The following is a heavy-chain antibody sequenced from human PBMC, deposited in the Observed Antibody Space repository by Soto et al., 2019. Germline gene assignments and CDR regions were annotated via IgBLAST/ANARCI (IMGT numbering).Heavy chain of an antibody. D-gene: IGHD6-13*01. CDR1: GGSISSSSYY. CDR2: IYYSGST. Sequence: SETLSLTCTVFGGSISSSSYYWGWIRQPPGKGLEWIGSIYYSGSTYYNPSLKSRVTISVDTSKNQFSLKLSSVTAADTAVYYCARHGVAAAKFDYWGQGTLVTVSS. CDR3: ARHGVAAAKFDY. J-gene: IGHJ4*02. V-gene: IGHV4-39*01.